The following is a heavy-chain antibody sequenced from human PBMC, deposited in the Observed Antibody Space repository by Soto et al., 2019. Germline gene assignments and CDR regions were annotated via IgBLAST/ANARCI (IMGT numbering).Heavy chain of an antibody. D-gene: IGHD2-15*01. CDR2: ISSGGHAT. CDR1: GFPFNTYA. V-gene: IGHV3-23*01. CDR3: IRGNQGSYWSDMDV. J-gene: IGHJ6*03. Sequence: GGSLRLSCAASGFPFNTYAMSWVRQAPGKGPEWVSAISSGGHATFYTDSVKGRFTLSRDNSKNTLYLQMNSLRVEDTGEYFCIRGNQGSYWSDMDVWGKGTTVTVSS.